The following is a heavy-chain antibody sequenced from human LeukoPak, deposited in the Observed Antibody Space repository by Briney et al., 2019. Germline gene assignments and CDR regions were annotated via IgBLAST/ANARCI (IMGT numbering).Heavy chain of an antibody. CDR3: TTYCGGDCYSFFDY. J-gene: IGHJ4*02. CDR2: IIPILGIA. V-gene: IGHV1-69*02. Sequence: SVTVSFKASGGTFSSYTISWVRQAPGQGLEWMGRIIPILGIANYAQKFQGRVTITADKSTSTAYMELSSLRSEDTAVYYCTTYCGGDCYSFFDYWGQGTLVTVSS. D-gene: IGHD2-21*02. CDR1: GGTFSSYT.